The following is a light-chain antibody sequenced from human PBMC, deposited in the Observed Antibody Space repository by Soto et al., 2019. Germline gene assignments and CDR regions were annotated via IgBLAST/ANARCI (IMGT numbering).Light chain of an antibody. CDR2: DAS. J-gene: IGKJ4*01. CDR1: QYIYNY. CDR3: QQTYSTPLT. Sequence: DIQMTQSPSSLSASVGDRVTITCRASQYIYNYLSWYQQKPVKAPKLLIYDASSLQSGVPPRFSGSGSGTDFTLSSNSLQPEDFATYYFQQTYSTPLTFGGGTKVEIK. V-gene: IGKV1-39*01.